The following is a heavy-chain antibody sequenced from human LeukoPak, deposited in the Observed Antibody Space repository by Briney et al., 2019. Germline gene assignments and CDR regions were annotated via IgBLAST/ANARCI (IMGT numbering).Heavy chain of an antibody. V-gene: IGHV1-69*01. CDR3: ARDERVYYGSGIHY. J-gene: IGHJ4*02. CDR2: IIPIFGTA. Sequence: ASVKVSCKASGGTFSSYAISWVRRAPGQGLEWMGGIIPIFGTANYAQKFQGRVTITADESTSTAYMELSSLRSEDTAVYYCARDERVYYGSGIHYWGQGTLVTVSS. CDR1: GGTFSSYA. D-gene: IGHD3-10*01.